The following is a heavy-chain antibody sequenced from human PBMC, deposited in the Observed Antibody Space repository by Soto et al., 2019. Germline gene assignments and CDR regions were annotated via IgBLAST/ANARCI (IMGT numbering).Heavy chain of an antibody. CDR2: IYYSGST. Sequence: QVQLQESGPGLVKPSETLSLTCTVSGGSISSYYWSWIRQPPGKGLEWIGYIYYSGSTNYNPSLXSXVXIXXDTSKTQFSLRLSSVTAADTAVYYCARRYGYSFDYWGQGTLVTVSS. V-gene: IGHV4-59*08. CDR3: ARRYGYSFDY. J-gene: IGHJ4*02. D-gene: IGHD1-1*01. CDR1: GGSISSYY.